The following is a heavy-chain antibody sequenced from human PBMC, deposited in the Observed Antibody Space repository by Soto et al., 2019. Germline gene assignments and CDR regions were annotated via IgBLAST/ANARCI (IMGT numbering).Heavy chain of an antibody. CDR3: ASGMYGSGSYYIGDAFDM. CDR1: GFTVSYNY. J-gene: IGHJ3*02. D-gene: IGHD3-10*01. CDR2: IYRGGDT. Sequence: PGGSLRLSCAVSGFTVSYNYMNWVRQAPGKGLEWVSVIYRGGDTFYADSVKGRFTISRDNSKNTLYLQMNSLRAEDTAVYYCASGMYGSGSYYIGDAFDMWGKGTMVTVSS. V-gene: IGHV3-53*01.